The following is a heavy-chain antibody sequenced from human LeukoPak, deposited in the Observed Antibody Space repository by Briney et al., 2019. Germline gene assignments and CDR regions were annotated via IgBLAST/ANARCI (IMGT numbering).Heavy chain of an antibody. CDR3: ARGPRDRFDY. J-gene: IGHJ4*02. V-gene: IGHV4-34*01. Sequence: SETLSLTCAVYGGSFSGYYWSWIRQPPGKGLEWIGEINHSGSTNYNPSLKSRVTISVDTSKNQFSLKLSSVTAADTAVYYCARGPRDRFDYWGQGTLVTVSS. CDR2: INHSGST. CDR1: GGSFSGYY.